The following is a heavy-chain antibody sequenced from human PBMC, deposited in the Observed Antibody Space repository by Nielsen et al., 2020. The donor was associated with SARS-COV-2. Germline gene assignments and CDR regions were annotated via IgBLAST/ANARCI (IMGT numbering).Heavy chain of an antibody. V-gene: IGHV4-61*01. CDR1: GGSVSSGSYY. D-gene: IGHD2-2*01. CDR3: ARASRVPAASGGAGWFDP. J-gene: IGHJ5*02. Sequence: SETLSLTCTVSGGSVSSGSYYWSWIRQPPGKGLEWIGYIYYSGSTNYNPSLKSRVTISVDTSKNQFSLKLSSVTAADTAVYYCARASRVPAASGGAGWFDPWGQGTLVTVSS. CDR2: IYYSGST.